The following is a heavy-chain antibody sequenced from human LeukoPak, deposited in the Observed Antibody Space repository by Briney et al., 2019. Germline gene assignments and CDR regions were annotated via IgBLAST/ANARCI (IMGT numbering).Heavy chain of an antibody. Sequence: GGSLRLSCAASGFTFRNYVIHWVRQAPGKGLEWVAVTSSDLNVKLYADSAKGRFTISRDNSRSTLYLQMNSLRPEDTAIYYCATERYYGSGSPPSLYFDYWGQGTLVTVSS. J-gene: IGHJ4*02. D-gene: IGHD3-10*01. CDR1: GFTFRNYV. CDR3: ATERYYGSGSPPSLYFDY. CDR2: TSSDLNVK. V-gene: IGHV3-30-3*01.